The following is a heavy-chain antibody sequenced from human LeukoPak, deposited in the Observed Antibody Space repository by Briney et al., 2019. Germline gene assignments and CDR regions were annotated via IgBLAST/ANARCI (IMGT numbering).Heavy chain of an antibody. CDR3: ARHLDCGGDCSPSSGYYMDV. V-gene: IGHV3-74*01. J-gene: IGHJ6*03. D-gene: IGHD2-21*01. CDR1: GFTFSSYW. CDR2: INSDGRIT. Sequence: GGSLRLSCAASGFTFSSYWMHWVRQAPGKGLVWVSRINSDGRITDYADSVKGRFTISRDNAKNSLYLQMNSLRAEDTAVYYCARHLDCGGDCSPSSGYYMDVWGKGTTVTVSS.